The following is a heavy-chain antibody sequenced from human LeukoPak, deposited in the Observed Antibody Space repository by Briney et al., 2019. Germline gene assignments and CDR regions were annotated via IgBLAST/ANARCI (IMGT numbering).Heavy chain of an antibody. J-gene: IGHJ4*02. D-gene: IGHD6-13*01. V-gene: IGHV4-34*01. CDR1: GGSFSGYY. CDR2: INHSGST. Sequence: PSETLSLTCAVYGGSFSGYYWSWIRQPPGKGLEWIGEINHSGSTNYNPSLKSRVTISVDTSKNQFSLKLSSVTAADTAVYYCARRSSSSWYLVYGYWGQGTLVTISS. CDR3: ARRSSSSWYLVYGY.